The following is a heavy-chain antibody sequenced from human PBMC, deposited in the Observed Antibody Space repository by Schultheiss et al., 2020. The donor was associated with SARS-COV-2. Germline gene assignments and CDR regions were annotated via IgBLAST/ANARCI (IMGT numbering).Heavy chain of an antibody. Sequence: SQTLSLTCAVYGGSFSGYYWSWIRQPPGKGLEWIGEINHSGSTYYNPSLKSRVTISVDTSKNQFSLKLSSVTAADTAVYYCARAIILRVAFDIWGQGTMVTVSS. CDR1: GGSFSGYY. D-gene: IGHD3-3*01. CDR2: INHSGST. V-gene: IGHV4-34*01. CDR3: ARAIILRVAFDI. J-gene: IGHJ3*02.